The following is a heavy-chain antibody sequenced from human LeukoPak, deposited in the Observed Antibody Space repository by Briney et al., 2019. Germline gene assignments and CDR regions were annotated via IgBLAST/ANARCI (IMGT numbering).Heavy chain of an antibody. CDR1: GFIFSDYG. V-gene: IGHV3-33*01. CDR2: TRFDGSIK. Sequence: GGSLRLSCAVSGFIFSDYGFHWVRQAPGKGLEWVAVTRFDGSIKQYADSVKGRFTTSRDDSKNTLYLQMNFLKSEDTAVYYCARWGGTRQYYFDYWGQGTLVTVSS. J-gene: IGHJ4*02. CDR3: ARWGGTRQYYFDY. D-gene: IGHD1-1*01.